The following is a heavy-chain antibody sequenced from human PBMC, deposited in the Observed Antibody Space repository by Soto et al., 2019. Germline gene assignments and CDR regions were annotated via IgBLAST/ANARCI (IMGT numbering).Heavy chain of an antibody. CDR3: ARGSLDSSGYYFDY. CDR1: GGTFSSYT. Sequence: QVQLVQSGAEVKKPGSSVKVSCKASGGTFSSYTISWVRQAPGQGLEWMGRIIPILGIANYAQKFQGRVTITAHKYTSTAYMELSSLRSEDTAVYYCARGSLDSSGYYFDYWGQGTLVTVSS. D-gene: IGHD3-22*01. V-gene: IGHV1-69*02. CDR2: IIPILGIA. J-gene: IGHJ4*02.